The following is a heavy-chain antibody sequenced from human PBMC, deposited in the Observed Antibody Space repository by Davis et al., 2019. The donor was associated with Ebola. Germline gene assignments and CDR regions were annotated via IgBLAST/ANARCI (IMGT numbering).Heavy chain of an antibody. CDR1: GYTFTSYD. D-gene: IGHD2-8*02. J-gene: IGHJ3*02. CDR2: MDPNCGNT. V-gene: IGHV1-8*01. Sequence: ASVKVSCKASGYTFTSYDINWVRQATGQGLEWMGWMDPNCGNTGYAQKFQGRVTMTRNTSISTAYMELSSLRSEDTAVYYCAIYLVLDAFDIWGQGTMVTVSS. CDR3: AIYLVLDAFDI.